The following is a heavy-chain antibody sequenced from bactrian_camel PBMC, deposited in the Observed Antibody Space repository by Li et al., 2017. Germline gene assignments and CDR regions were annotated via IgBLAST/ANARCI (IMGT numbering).Heavy chain of an antibody. Sequence: VQLVESGGGSVQAGGSLTLSCVASGDTSRSFMGWFRQAPGKERGGVAAIVRDGSTRYADSVKGRFTISKDNAKNTLYLQMNSLKPEDTAMHYCAADVFKGSWCSPYLVQEYQNWGQGTQVTVS. CDR3: AADVFKGSWCSPYLVQEYQN. D-gene: IGHD3*01. V-gene: IGHV3S55*01. J-gene: IGHJ4*01. CDR2: IVRDGST. CDR1: GDTSRSF.